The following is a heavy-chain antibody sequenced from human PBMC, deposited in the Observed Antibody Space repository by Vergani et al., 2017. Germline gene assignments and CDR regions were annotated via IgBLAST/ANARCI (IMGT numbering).Heavy chain of an antibody. CDR1: GFTFSSYA. CDR2: ISYDGSNK. V-gene: IGHV3-30*04. CDR3: ARAAIIAAAGPFQH. J-gene: IGHJ1*01. D-gene: IGHD6-13*01. Sequence: QVQLVESGGGVVQPGRSLRLSCAASGFTFSSYAMHWVRQAPGKGLEWVAVISYDGSNKYYADSVKGRFTISRDNSKNTLYLQMNSLRAEDTAVYYCARAAIIAAAGPFQHWGQVTLVTVSS.